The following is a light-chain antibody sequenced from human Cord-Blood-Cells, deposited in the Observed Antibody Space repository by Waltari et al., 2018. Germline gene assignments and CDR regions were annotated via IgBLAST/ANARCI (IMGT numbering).Light chain of an antibody. CDR2: GAS. J-gene: IGKJ4*01. CDR3: QQYGSSPLT. V-gene: IGKV3-20*01. CDR1: QSVSSSY. Sequence: EIVLTQSPGTLSLSPGERATLSCRASQSVSSSYLAWYQKKPGQAPRLLIYGASSRATGIPDRFSGSGSVTDFTLTISRLEPEDFAVYYCQQYGSSPLTFGGGTKVEIK.